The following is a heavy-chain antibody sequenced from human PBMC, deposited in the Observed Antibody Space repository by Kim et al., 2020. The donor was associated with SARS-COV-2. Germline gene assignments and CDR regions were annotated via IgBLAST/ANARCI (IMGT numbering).Heavy chain of an antibody. V-gene: IGHV4-4*02. D-gene: IGHD3-16*01. Sequence: SETLSLTCAVSGGSMTSINWGSWVRQSPEKGLEWIGEISHRGTTNYNPSLKSRVSMSVDNSRNQFSLNLNSVTAADTAIYHCTTYGAKGSIMYWSQGTLVTVSS. CDR2: ISHRGTT. J-gene: IGHJ4*02. CDR1: GGSMTSINW. CDR3: TTYGAKGSIMY.